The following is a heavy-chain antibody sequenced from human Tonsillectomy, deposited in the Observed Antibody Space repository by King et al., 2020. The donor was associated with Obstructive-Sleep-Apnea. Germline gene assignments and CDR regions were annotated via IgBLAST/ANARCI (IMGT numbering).Heavy chain of an antibody. CDR3: ARAISREYGFWSGEYNWFDP. J-gene: IGHJ5*02. CDR1: GFTFSSYA. CDR2: ISSDGSNK. V-gene: IGHV3-30*04. Sequence: VQLVESGGGVVQPGRSLRLSCAASGFTFSSYAMHWVRQAPGKGLEWVAVISSDGSNKYYADSVKGRFTISRDNSKNTLYLQMNSLRAEDTAVYYCARAISREYGFWSGEYNWFDPWGQGTLVTVSS. D-gene: IGHD3-3*01.